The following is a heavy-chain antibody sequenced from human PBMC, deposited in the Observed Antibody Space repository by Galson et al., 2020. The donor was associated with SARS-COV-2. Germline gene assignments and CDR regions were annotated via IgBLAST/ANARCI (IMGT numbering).Heavy chain of an antibody. CDR3: VRDDGTALYDY. Sequence: METGGSLRLYCAASGFAVSSKYISGCRQAPATGLQWVSVIYYDGNTNYANSVRDRFTISRDTSKNTVSLQMNCLRAEDTAKYYCVRDDGTALYDYWGPGTLVTVSS. J-gene: IGHJ4*02. CDR1: GFAVSSKY. CDR2: IYYDGNT. D-gene: IGHD2-2*02. V-gene: IGHV3-53*05.